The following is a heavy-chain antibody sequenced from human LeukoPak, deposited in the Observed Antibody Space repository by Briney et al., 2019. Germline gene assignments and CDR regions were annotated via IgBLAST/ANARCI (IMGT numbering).Heavy chain of an antibody. J-gene: IGHJ6*02. CDR1: GGSISSYY. CDR2: IYYTGST. V-gene: IGHV4-59*08. Sequence: SETLSLTCTVSGGSISSYYWSWIRQSPGQGLEWIGDIYYTGSTNYSPSLQSRLTMSVDTSRDQFSLKLTSVTAADTAVYYCARHKYNFYHGMDVWGQGTAVTVSS. CDR3: ARHKYNFYHGMDV. D-gene: IGHD2/OR15-2a*01.